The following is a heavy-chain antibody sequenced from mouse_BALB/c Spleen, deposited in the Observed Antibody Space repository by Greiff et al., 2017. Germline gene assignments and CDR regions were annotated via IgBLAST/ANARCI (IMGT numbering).Heavy chain of an antibody. Sequence: EVKLMESGGGLVQPGGSRKLSCAASGFTFSSFGMHWVRQAPEKGLEWVAYISSGSSTIYYADTVKGRFTISRDNPKNTLFLQMTSLRSEDTAMYYCARTTKWYIDDWGEGTTVTVSS. CDR3: ARTTKWYIDD. CDR2: ISSGSSTI. V-gene: IGHV5-17*02. J-gene: IGHJ1*01. D-gene: IGHD2-12*01. CDR1: GFTFSSFG.